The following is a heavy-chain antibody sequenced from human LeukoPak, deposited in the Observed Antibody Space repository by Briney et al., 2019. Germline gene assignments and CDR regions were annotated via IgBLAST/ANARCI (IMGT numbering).Heavy chain of an antibody. CDR3: ERNLDGYHFDY. D-gene: IGHD5-24*01. J-gene: IGHJ4*02. CDR1: GDTFSSYA. V-gene: IGHV1-69*10. Sequence: ASVKVSCKASGDTFSSYAISWVRQAPGQGLEWMGGIIPILGVTNYAQKFQGRVTITADKSTSTAYMELSSLRSEDTAVYYCERNLDGYHFDYWGQGTLDTVSS. CDR2: IIPILGVT.